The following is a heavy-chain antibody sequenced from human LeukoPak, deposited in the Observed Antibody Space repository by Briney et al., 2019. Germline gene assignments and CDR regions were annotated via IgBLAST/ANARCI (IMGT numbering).Heavy chain of an antibody. CDR2: IYYSGST. CDR1: GGSISSGGYY. Sequence: SETLSLTCTVSGGSISSGGYYWSWIRQHPGKGLEWIGYIYYSGSTYYNPFLKSRVTISVDTSKNQFSLKLSSVTAADTAVYYCARDRPLPFYGMDVWGQGTTVTVSS. CDR3: ARDRPLPFYGMDV. V-gene: IGHV4-31*03. J-gene: IGHJ6*02.